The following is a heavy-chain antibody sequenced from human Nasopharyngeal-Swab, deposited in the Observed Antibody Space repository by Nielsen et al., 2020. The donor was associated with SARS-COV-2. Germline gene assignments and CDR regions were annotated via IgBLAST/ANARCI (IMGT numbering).Heavy chain of an antibody. CDR2: INHSGST. CDR1: GGSFSGSH. CDR3: SAAGGNY. Sequence: SETLFLTCAVYGGSFSGSHWSWIRQPPGKGLEWIGEINHSGSTKYNPSLKSRVTISVDTSKNQFSLKLSSVTAADTAVYYCSAAGGNYWGQGTLVTVSS. V-gene: IGHV4-34*01. J-gene: IGHJ4*02. D-gene: IGHD6-13*01.